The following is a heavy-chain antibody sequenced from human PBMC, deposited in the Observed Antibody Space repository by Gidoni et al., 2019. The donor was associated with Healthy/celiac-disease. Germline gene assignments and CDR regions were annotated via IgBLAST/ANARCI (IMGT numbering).Heavy chain of an antibody. J-gene: IGHJ4*02. Sequence: QVQLQESGPGLVKPSETLSLTCTVSGGSISCYYWSWIRQPPGQGLEWIGYIYYSGSTNYNPSLKSRVTISVDTSKNQFSLKLSSVTAADTAVYYCARAMEFDYWGQGTLVTVSS. CDR3: ARAMEFDY. CDR1: GGSISCYY. V-gene: IGHV4-59*01. CDR2: IYYSGST. D-gene: IGHD3-10*01.